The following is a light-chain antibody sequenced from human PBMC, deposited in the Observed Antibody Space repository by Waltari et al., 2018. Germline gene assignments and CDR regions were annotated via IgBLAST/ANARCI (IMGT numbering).Light chain of an antibody. CDR2: DVN. CDR1: SSDVGGDDS. J-gene: IGLJ2*01. V-gene: IGLV2-14*03. Sequence: QSALTQPASVSGSPGQSITISCTGSSSDVGGDDSVSWYDDHPGQAPTVIIYDVNKRPSGVADRFSGSNAGNTASLTISGLQAEDEATFYCSSQSTKNGVIFGGGTKVTVL. CDR3: SSQSTKNGVI.